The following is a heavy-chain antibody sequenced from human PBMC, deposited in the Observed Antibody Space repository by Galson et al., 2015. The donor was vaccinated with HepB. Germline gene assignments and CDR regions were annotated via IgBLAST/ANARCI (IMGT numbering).Heavy chain of an antibody. Sequence: SETLSLTCTVSGGSISSSSYYWGWIRQPPGKGLEWIGSIYYSGSTYYNPSLKSRVTISVDTSKNQFSLKLSSVTAADTAVYYCARQFRWRTLVGATVGWFVPWCQGTLVTVSS. J-gene: IGHJ5*02. CDR2: IYYSGST. CDR1: GGSISSSSYY. D-gene: IGHD1-26*01. CDR3: ARQFRWRTLVGATVGWFVP. V-gene: IGHV4-39*01.